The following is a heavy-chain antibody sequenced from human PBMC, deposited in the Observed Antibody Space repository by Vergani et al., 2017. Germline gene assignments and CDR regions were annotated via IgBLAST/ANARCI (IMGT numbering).Heavy chain of an antibody. CDR1: GYSISSGYY. D-gene: IGHD3-22*01. Sequence: QVQLQESGPGLVKPSETLSLTCAVSGYSISSGYYWGWIRQPPGKGLEWIGSIYHCGTTYYNPSLKSRVAISVDTSKRRLSLKVKSVTATDTALYYCARRWVEYDTSGEHYFDSWGQGTLVTVSS. J-gene: IGHJ4*02. CDR2: IYHCGTT. CDR3: ARRWVEYDTSGEHYFDS. V-gene: IGHV4-38-2*01.